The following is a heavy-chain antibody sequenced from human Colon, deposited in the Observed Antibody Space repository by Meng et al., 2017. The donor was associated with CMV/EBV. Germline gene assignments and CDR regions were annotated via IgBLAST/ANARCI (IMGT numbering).Heavy chain of an antibody. V-gene: IGHV3-74*01. J-gene: IGHJ4*02. CDR1: GFTFNTYW. CDR3: ARGAFD. CDR2: INTDLTNT. Sequence: GESLKISCAASGFTFNTYWMHWVRQAPGKGLMWVSRINTDLTNTNYVDSAKGRFTISRDNAKNTLYLQMNSLRAEDTAVYYCARGAFDWGQGTLVTVSS.